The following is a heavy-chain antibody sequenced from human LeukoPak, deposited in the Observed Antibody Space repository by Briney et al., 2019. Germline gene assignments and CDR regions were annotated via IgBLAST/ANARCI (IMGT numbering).Heavy chain of an antibody. CDR2: ISSSTTFI. CDR3: AAQRWLQSSATFNM. D-gene: IGHD5-24*01. V-gene: IGHV3-21*06. Sequence: PGGSLRLSCVASGFSFSDYTMNWVRQVPGKGLEWVSSISSSTTFIYYADSVQGRFTISRDNAQNSVFLQMNGLRGEDTAVYYCAAQRWLQSSATFNMWGRGTMVTVSS. CDR1: GFSFSDYT. J-gene: IGHJ3*02.